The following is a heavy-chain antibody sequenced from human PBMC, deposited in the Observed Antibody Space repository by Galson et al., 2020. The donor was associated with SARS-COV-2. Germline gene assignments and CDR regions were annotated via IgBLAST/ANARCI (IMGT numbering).Heavy chain of an antibody. CDR1: GFTFSSYG. CDR3: ARDKYDILTGYYLDTPLDV. J-gene: IGHJ6*02. D-gene: IGHD3-9*01. Sequence: GESLKISCAASGFTFSSYGMHWVRQAPGKGLEWVAVISYDGSNKYYADSVKGRFTISRDNSKNPLYLQMNSLRAEDTAVYYCARDKYDILTGYYLDTPLDVWGQGTTVTVSS. V-gene: IGHV3-30*03. CDR2: ISYDGSNK.